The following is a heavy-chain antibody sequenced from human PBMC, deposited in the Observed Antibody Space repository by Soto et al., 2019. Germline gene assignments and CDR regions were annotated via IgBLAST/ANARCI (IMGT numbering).Heavy chain of an antibody. D-gene: IGHD2-15*01. CDR1: GYTFTSYS. CDR3: ARDHNFGFILYAMDV. CDR2: INPSSGRT. V-gene: IGHV1-46*01. J-gene: IGHJ6*02. Sequence: ASVKVSCKASGYTFTSYSMHWVRQAPGQGLEWMGIINPSSGRTSYAQNFQGRVTMTSDTSTSIVYMEMSSLKSEDTAVYYCARDHNFGFILYAMDVWGQGXTVTVYS.